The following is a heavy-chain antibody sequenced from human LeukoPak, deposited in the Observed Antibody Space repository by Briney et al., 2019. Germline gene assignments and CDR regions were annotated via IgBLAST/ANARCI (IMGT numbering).Heavy chain of an antibody. CDR2: IKSKTDGGTT. Sequence: GGSLRLSCAASGFTFSDAWMSWVRQAPGKGLEWVGRIKSKTDGGTTDYTAPVKGRFTISRDDSKNTLYLQMNSLKTEDTAVYYCTTAYYYDSNGYRTLDHWGQGTLVTVSS. V-gene: IGHV3-15*01. CDR1: GFTFSDAW. CDR3: TTAYYYDSNGYRTLDH. D-gene: IGHD3-22*01. J-gene: IGHJ4*02.